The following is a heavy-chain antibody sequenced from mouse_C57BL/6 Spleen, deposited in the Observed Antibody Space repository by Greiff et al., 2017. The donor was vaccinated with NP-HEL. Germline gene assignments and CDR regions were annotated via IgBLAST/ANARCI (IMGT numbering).Heavy chain of an antibody. V-gene: IGHV1-64*01. J-gene: IGHJ4*01. D-gene: IGHD2-4*01. CDR2: ILPNRGMT. Sequence: QVQLQQPGAELVKPGASVKLSCKPSGYPFPGSWMPWVKRRPGQGLEWIGLILPNRGMTNYNAKFKSKATLTVDKSSSTAYMQLSSLTSEDSAVYYCARSGDYDGYAMDYWGQGTSVTVSS. CDR1: GYPFPGSW. CDR3: ARSGDYDGYAMDY.